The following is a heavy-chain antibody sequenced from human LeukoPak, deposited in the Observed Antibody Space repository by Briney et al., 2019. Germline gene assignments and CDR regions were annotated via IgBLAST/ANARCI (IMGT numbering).Heavy chain of an antibody. Sequence: GGSLRLSCAASGFTFSSYVMNWLRQAPGEGLEWVSTISGSDDRTFYADSVKGRFTISRDNSKNTVYLQMDSLRAGDTAVYYCAKVQRSDFDMNFDSWGQGTLVTVSS. CDR1: GFTFSSYV. CDR3: AKVQRSDFDMNFDS. V-gene: IGHV3-23*01. J-gene: IGHJ4*02. D-gene: IGHD5-12*01. CDR2: ISGSDDRT.